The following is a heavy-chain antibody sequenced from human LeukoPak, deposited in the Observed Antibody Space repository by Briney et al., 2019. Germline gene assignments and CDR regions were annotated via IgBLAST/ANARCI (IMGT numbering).Heavy chain of an antibody. CDR2: ISYDGSNK. CDR3: AREDIFDY. J-gene: IGHJ4*02. Sequence: TGGSLRLSCAASGFTFSSYAMHRVRQAPGKGLEWVAVISYDGSNKYYADSVKGRLTISRDNSKNTLYLQMNSLRAEDTAVYYCAREDIFDYWGQGTLVTVSS. V-gene: IGHV3-30-3*01. CDR1: GFTFSSYA.